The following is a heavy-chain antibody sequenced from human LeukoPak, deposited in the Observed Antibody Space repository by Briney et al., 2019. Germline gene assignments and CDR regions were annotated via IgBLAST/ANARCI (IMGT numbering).Heavy chain of an antibody. Sequence: ASVKVSCKASGYTFTSYGISWVRQAPGQGLEWMGWISAYNGNTNYAQKLQGRVTMTTDTSTSTAYMELRSLRSDDTAVYYCARVETDIVATGFDYWGQGTLVTVSS. V-gene: IGHV1-18*01. J-gene: IGHJ4*02. CDR3: ARVETDIVATGFDY. CDR1: GYTFTSYG. D-gene: IGHD5-12*01. CDR2: ISAYNGNT.